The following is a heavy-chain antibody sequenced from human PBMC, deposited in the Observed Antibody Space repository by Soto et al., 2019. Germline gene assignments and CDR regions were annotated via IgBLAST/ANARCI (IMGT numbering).Heavy chain of an antibody. CDR1: GFTFRNAW. D-gene: IGHD4-4*01. J-gene: IGHJ4*02. CDR2: IKSKTAGGTT. CDR3: TTGAVTSGYLFDY. V-gene: IGHV3-15*01. Sequence: EVQLVESGGGLVKPGGSLRLSCAASGFTFRNAWMSWVRQAPGKGLEWVGRIKSKTAGGTTDYAAPVKGRFTISRDDSKNTLYLQMNSLKTEDTAVFYCTTGAVTSGYLFDYWGQGTLVTVSS.